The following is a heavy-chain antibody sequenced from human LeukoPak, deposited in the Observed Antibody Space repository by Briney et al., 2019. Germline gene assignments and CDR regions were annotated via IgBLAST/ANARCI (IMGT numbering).Heavy chain of an antibody. V-gene: IGHV3-21*01. CDR3: ARDPNMVVSYLFDY. Sequence: PGGSLRLSCAASGFTFASYSMNWVRQAPGKGLGWVSSISSTGSYIYYADSVKGRFTISRDNANNSLYLQMNRLRAEDTAVYYCARDPNMVVSYLFDYWGQGTLVTVSS. D-gene: IGHD4/OR15-4a*01. CDR2: ISSTGSYI. CDR1: GFTFASYS. J-gene: IGHJ4*02.